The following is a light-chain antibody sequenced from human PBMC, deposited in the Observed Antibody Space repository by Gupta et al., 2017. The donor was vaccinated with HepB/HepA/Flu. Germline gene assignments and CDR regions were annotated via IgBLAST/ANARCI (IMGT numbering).Light chain of an antibody. V-gene: IGLV4-69*01. CDR3: QTWGTGPWV. CDR1: SGHSSYA. CDR2: LNSDGSH. J-gene: IGLJ3*02. Sequence: GKLTCTLSSGHSSYAIAWHQQQPEKGPRYLMKLNSDGSHSKGDGIPDRFSGSSSGAERSLTISSLQSEDEADYYCQTWGTGPWVFGGGTKLTVL.